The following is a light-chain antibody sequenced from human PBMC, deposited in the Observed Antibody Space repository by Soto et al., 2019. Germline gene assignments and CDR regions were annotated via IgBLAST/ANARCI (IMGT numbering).Light chain of an antibody. V-gene: IGKV1-16*02. CDR2: AAS. J-gene: IGKJ4*01. Sequence: DIQMTQSPSSLSASVGDRVTITCRASQDINNYVAWFQQKPGKAPKTPIYAASTLQTGVSSNFSGSGSGTDFTLTITSLQPEDCATYYCQQYNSYPLTFGGGTKVEIK. CDR1: QDINNY. CDR3: QQYNSYPLT.